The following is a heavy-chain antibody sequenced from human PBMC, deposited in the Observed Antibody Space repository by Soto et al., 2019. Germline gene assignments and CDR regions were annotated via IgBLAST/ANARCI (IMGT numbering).Heavy chain of an antibody. CDR3: ARRTGPYFDWHFDY. J-gene: IGHJ4*02. Sequence: QVQLVQSGAEVKKPGASVKVSCKASGYTFTSYDINWVRQATGQGLEWMGWMNPNSGNTGYAQKFQGRVTMTRNTXXSPAYMELSSLRSEDTAVYYCARRTGPYFDWHFDYWGQGTLVTVSS. CDR1: GYTFTSYD. V-gene: IGHV1-8*01. D-gene: IGHD3-9*01. CDR2: MNPNSGNT.